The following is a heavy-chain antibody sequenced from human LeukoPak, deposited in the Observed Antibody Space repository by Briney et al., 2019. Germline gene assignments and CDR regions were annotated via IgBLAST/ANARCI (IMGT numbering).Heavy chain of an antibody. J-gene: IGHJ4*02. CDR2: ISGSGGST. D-gene: IGHD6-13*01. Sequence: GGSLRLSCAASGFTFSTYAMSWVRQAPGKGLEWVPAISGSGGSTYYADSVKGRFTISRDNSRNTLYLQMSTLRPEDTAVYFCAKARSSTWYPEFFDYWGQGTLVTVSS. CDR3: AKARSSTWYPEFFDY. CDR1: GFTFSTYA. V-gene: IGHV3-23*01.